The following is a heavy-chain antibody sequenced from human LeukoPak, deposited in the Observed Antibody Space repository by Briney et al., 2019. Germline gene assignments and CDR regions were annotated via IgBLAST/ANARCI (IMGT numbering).Heavy chain of an antibody. D-gene: IGHD1-1*01. V-gene: IGHV4-59*08. Sequence: SETLSLTCTVSGGSMSPYYWSWIRQPPGKGLEWIGYIYYSGSTNYNPSLKSRVTISVDTSKNQFSLKLSSVTAADTAVYYCARSEGLERRFNWFDPWGQGTLVTVSS. CDR3: ARSEGLERRFNWFDP. CDR1: GGSMSPYY. J-gene: IGHJ5*02. CDR2: IYYSGST.